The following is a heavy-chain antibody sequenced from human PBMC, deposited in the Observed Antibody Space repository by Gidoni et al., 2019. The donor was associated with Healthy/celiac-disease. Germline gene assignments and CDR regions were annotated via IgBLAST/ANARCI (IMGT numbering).Heavy chain of an antibody. J-gene: IGHJ6*03. CDR3: AKDNALNYDFWSGYGPNPLYYMDV. D-gene: IGHD3-3*01. CDR1: GFTFSSDG. Sequence: QVQLVESGGGVVQPGRSRRRSCAASGFTFSSDGMHGVRQAPGKGLGWLAVISYDGSNKYYADSVKGRFPISRDNSKNTLYLQMNSLRAEDTAVYYCAKDNALNYDFWSGYGPNPLYYMDVWGKGTTVTVSS. V-gene: IGHV3-30*18. CDR2: ISYDGSNK.